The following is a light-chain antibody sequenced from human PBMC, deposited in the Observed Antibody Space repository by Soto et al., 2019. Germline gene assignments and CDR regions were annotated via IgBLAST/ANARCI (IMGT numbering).Light chain of an antibody. CDR3: QQYYNSYT. CDR1: QSVSSN. J-gene: IGKJ2*01. Sequence: EIVMTQSPATLSVSPGERATLSCRASQSVSSNLAWYQQKPGQAPRLLIYGASTRATGIPARFSGSGSGTEFTLTISSLQSEDCAVYYCQQYYNSYTFGQGTKLEIK. CDR2: GAS. V-gene: IGKV3-15*01.